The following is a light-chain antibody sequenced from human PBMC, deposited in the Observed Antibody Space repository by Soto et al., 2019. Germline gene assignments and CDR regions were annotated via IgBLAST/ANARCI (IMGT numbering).Light chain of an antibody. J-gene: IGKJ4*01. CDR2: MAA. Sequence: VMTHSAFTLPSTLPDSPPLYCTSTQTLLHRKGNSYLDWFLQKHGQSAHHLMYMAAKRVARVPERFSGSGSGTDFILKISRVEAHDDGISYYMQTLHSHSLTFGGGTKVDIK. V-gene: IGKV2-28*01. CDR3: MQTLHSHSLT. CDR1: QTLLHRKGNSY.